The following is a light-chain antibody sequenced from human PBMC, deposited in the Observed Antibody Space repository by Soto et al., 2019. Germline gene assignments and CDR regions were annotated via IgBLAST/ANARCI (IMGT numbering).Light chain of an antibody. V-gene: IGKV3-20*01. CDR3: QQYGSSSWT. CDR1: QSVSSSY. Sequence: EIVLTQSPGTLSSSPGERATLSCRASQSVSSSYLAWYRQKPGQAPRLLIYAASSRATGIPDRFSGSGSGTDFTLTISRLEPGDFAVYYCQQYGSSSWTFGQGTKVEFK. J-gene: IGKJ1*01. CDR2: AAS.